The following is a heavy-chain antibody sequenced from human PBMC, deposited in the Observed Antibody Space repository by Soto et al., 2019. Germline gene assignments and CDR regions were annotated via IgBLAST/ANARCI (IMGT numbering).Heavy chain of an antibody. D-gene: IGHD1-1*01. CDR2: IYTSGTT. V-gene: IGHV4-4*07. CDR1: GYCFSSYW. Sequence: PWESLSLTCNVSGYCFSSYWSSWIRQPAGKGLEWLGRIYTSGTTNYTPSLTSGVTTSVDTSNNQFLLKLSSVTAADTAVYYCARGGPQFNWNDVPDAFDIWGQGTMVTVS. CDR3: ARGGPQFNWNDVPDAFDI. J-gene: IGHJ3*02.